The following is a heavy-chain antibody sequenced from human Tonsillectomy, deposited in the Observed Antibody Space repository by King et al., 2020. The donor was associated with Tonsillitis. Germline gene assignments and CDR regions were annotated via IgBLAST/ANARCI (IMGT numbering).Heavy chain of an antibody. J-gene: IGHJ6*02. CDR3: ARQVVAATFGYYYYYGMDV. V-gene: IGHV4-38-2*01. D-gene: IGHD2-15*01. Sequence: VQLQESGPGLVKPSETLSLTCAVSGYSISSGYYWGWIRQPPGKGLEWIGSIYHSGSTYYNPSLKSRVTISVDTSKNQFSLKLSSVTAADTAGYYCARQVVAATFGYYYYYGMDVWGQGTTVTVSS. CDR1: GYSISSGYY. CDR2: IYHSGST.